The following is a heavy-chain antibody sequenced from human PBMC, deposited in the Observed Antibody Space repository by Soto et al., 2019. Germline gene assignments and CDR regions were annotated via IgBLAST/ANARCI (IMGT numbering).Heavy chain of an antibody. V-gene: IGHV3-15*01. CDR3: TTRIAARRRPTDY. D-gene: IGHD6-6*01. CDR1: GFTFSNAW. CDR2: IKSKTDGGTT. J-gene: IGHJ4*02. Sequence: PGGSLRLSCAASGFTFSNAWMSWVRQAPGKGLEWVGRIKSKTDGGTTDYAAPVKGRFTISRDDSKNTLYLQMNSLKTEDTAVYYCTTRIAARRRPTDYWGQGTQVTVSS.